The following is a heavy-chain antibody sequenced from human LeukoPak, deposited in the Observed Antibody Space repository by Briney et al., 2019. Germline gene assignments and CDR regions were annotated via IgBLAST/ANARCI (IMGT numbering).Heavy chain of an antibody. D-gene: IGHD2-2*01. V-gene: IGHV3-53*01. Sequence: GGSLRLSCAASGFTVSSNYMSWVRQAPGKGLEWVSVIYSGGSTYYADSVKGRFTISGDNSKNTLYLQMNSLRAEDTAVYYCARRQPAAMRRLAAFDIWGQGTMVTVSS. CDR2: IYSGGST. CDR3: ARRQPAAMRRLAAFDI. CDR1: GFTVSSNY. J-gene: IGHJ3*02.